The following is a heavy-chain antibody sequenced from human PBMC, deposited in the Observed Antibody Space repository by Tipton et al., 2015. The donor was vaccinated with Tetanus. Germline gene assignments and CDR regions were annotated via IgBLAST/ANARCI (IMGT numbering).Heavy chain of an antibody. CDR3: ARAAGFLGLTHDF. J-gene: IGHJ4*02. CDR2: IYYTGST. D-gene: IGHD2/OR15-2a*01. Sequence: TLSLTCTVSGGSMNSYYWSWIRQPPGKGLEWIGYIYYTGSTNYNPSLKGRVTISMYRSNTQFSLRLDSLTAADTAVYYCARAAGFLGLTHDFWGRGTLVSVSS. V-gene: IGHV4-59*08. CDR1: GGSMNSYY.